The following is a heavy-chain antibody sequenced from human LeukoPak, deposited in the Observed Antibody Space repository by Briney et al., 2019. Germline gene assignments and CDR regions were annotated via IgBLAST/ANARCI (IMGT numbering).Heavy chain of an antibody. Sequence: SETLSLTCTVSGGSVSGGNYFWTWIRQPPGKGLEWIGYMYYSGSTYYSPSLKSRVIISVDPSKNQFTLKLTSVSASGTAMYFGARATDTILVWFDSWGQGTLVTVSS. V-gene: IGHV4-30-4*01. CDR2: MYYSGST. D-gene: IGHD3-3*01. CDR1: GGSVSGGNYF. J-gene: IGHJ5*01. CDR3: ARATDTILVWFDS.